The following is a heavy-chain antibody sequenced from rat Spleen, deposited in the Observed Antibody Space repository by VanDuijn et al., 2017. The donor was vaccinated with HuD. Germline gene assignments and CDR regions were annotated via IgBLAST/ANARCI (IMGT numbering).Heavy chain of an antibody. D-gene: IGHD4-3*01. CDR3: TTAYDNSGPNWFAY. V-gene: IGHV5-20*01. CDR2: ISYDGGST. J-gene: IGHJ3*01. Sequence: EVQLVESGGGLVQPGRSLKLSCAASGFTFSDYYMAWVRQAPTKGLEWVASISYDGGSTYYRDSVKGRFTISRDNAKSSLYLQMDSLRSEDTATYYCTTAYDNSGPNWFAYWGQGTLVTVSS. CDR1: GFTFSDYY.